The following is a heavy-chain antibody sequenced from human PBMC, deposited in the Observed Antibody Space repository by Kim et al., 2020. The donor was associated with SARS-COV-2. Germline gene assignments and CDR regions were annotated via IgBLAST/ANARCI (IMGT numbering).Heavy chain of an antibody. CDR1: EYSFNNFW. Sequence: GESLKISCKGSEYSFNNFWIGWVRQMPGKGLEWMGIIYPDDSDTRYSPSFQGQVTISADKANSTAYLQWSSLKASDTAMYYCARPFITMIRGVRYDYWYFDLWGRGTLVTVSS. CDR3: ARPFITMIRGVRYDYWYFDL. J-gene: IGHJ2*01. CDR2: IYPDDSDT. V-gene: IGHV5-51*01. D-gene: IGHD3-10*01.